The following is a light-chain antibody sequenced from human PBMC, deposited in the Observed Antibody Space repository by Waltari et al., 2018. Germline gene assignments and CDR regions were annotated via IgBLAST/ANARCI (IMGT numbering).Light chain of an antibody. V-gene: IGKV3-20*01. CDR3: QHYVNLPAT. J-gene: IGKJ1*01. CDR1: QSVSRS. CDR2: NAS. Sequence: EIVLTQSPGTLSLSPGERATLSCRASQSVSRSLAWYQQKPGQDPRLLIYNASTRATGIPDRFSGSWSGTDFSLTISRLDPEDFALYYCQHYVNLPATFGQGTKVEI.